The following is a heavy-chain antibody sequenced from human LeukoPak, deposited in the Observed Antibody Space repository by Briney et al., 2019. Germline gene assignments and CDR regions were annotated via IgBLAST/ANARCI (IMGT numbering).Heavy chain of an antibody. J-gene: IGHJ6*03. CDR3: ARTIVVVPAAIDRRYYYYYYMDV. Sequence: PSEALSLTCTVSGGSISSYYWSWIRQPPGKGLEWIGYIYYSGSTNYNPSLKSRVTISVDTSKNQFSLKLSSVTAADTAVYYCARTIVVVPAAIDRRYYYYYYMDVWGKGTTVTVSS. V-gene: IGHV4-59*01. CDR1: GGSISSYY. D-gene: IGHD2-2*01. CDR2: IYYSGST.